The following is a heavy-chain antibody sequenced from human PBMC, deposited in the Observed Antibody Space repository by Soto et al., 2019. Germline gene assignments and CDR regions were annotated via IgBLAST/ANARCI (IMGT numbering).Heavy chain of an antibody. CDR1: GDSLTSGSYY. CDR2: IYYSGSP. J-gene: IGHJ4*02. V-gene: IGHV4-61*01. Sequence: PSETLSLTCTVSGDSLTSGSYYWSWIRQPPRKGLEYIGYIYYSGSPNYNPSLKSRVTISVDTSKNQFSLKLTSVTAADTAVYYCARVGHGVAARRDYWGQGTLVTVLL. D-gene: IGHD6-6*01. CDR3: ARVGHGVAARRDY.